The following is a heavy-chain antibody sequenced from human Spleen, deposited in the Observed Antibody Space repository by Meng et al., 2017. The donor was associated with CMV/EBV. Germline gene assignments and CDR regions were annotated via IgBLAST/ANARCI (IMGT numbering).Heavy chain of an antibody. D-gene: IGHD2-15*01. CDR1: GFTFSSYW. J-gene: IGHJ2*01. CDR2: INSDGSST. Sequence: LSLTCAASGFTFSSYWLHWVRQAPGKGLVWVSRINSDGSSTSYADSVKGRFTISRDNAKHTLYLQMNSLRAEDTAVYYCARRSLGYCSGGNCYWYFDLWGRGTLVTVSS. V-gene: IGHV3-74*01. CDR3: ARRSLGYCSGGNCYWYFDL.